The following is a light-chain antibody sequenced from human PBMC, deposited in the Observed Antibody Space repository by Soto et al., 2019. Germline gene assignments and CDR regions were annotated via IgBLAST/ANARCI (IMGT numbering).Light chain of an antibody. J-gene: IGKJ5*01. CDR3: QQYGSSPPIT. CDR2: GAS. V-gene: IGKV3-20*01. Sequence: EIVLMQSPGTLSLSPGERATLSCRASQSFSSSYLAWYQQKPGQAPRLLIYGASSRATGIPDRFSGSGSGTDFTLTISRLEPEDFAVYYCQQYGSSPPITFGQGTRLGIK. CDR1: QSFSSSY.